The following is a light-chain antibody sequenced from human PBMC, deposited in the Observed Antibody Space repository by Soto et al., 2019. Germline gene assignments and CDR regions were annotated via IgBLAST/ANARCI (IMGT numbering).Light chain of an antibody. CDR3: QQYGSSQGYT. V-gene: IGKV3-20*01. J-gene: IGKJ2*01. Sequence: EIVLTQSPGTLSLSPGERATLSCRASQSVSSSYLAWYQQKPGQAPSLLIYGASSRATGIPDRFSGSGSGTDFTLTISRLEPEDFAVYYCQQYGSSQGYTFGQGTSWRSN. CDR1: QSVSSSY. CDR2: GAS.